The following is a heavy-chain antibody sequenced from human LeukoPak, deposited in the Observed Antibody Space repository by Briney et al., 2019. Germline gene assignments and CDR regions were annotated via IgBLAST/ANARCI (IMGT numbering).Heavy chain of an antibody. D-gene: IGHD3-10*01. Sequence: ASVKVSCKASGGTFSSYAISWVRQAPGQGLEWMGGIIPIFGTANYAQKFQGRVTITADESTSTAYMELSSLRSEYTAVYYCAREALELLWFGNTAYYYYGMDVWGQGTTVTVSS. CDR2: IIPIFGTA. V-gene: IGHV1-69*13. CDR1: GGTFSSYA. J-gene: IGHJ6*02. CDR3: AREALELLWFGNTAYYYYGMDV.